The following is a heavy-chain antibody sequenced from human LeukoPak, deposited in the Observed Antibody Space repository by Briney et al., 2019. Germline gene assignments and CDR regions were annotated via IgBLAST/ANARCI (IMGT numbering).Heavy chain of an antibody. CDR2: ISYDGSNK. CDR3: AKDFRGVTGVSDY. D-gene: IGHD3-10*01. CDR1: GFTFSSYA. Sequence: TGGSLRLSRAASGFTFSSYAMSWVRQAPGKGLEWVAVISYDGSNKYYADSVKGRFTISRDNSKNTLYLQMNSLRAEDTAVYYCAKDFRGVTGVSDYWGQGTLVTVSS. V-gene: IGHV3-30*18. J-gene: IGHJ4*02.